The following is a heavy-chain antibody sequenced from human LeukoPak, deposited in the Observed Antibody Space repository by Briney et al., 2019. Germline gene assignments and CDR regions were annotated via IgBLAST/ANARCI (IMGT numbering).Heavy chain of an antibody. CDR3: ASLYYGSGSHAPYYFDY. CDR2: IRYDGRNK. J-gene: IGHJ4*02. Sequence: GGSLRLSCAASGLTLSNCGMHWVRQAPGRRLEWVAFIRYDGRNKFYAHSVKGRVTISRDNSKNTLYVQLNTLRAEDTAVYYCASLYYGSGSHAPYYFDYWGQGTLVSVSS. V-gene: IGHV3-30*02. CDR1: GLTLSNCG. D-gene: IGHD3-10*01.